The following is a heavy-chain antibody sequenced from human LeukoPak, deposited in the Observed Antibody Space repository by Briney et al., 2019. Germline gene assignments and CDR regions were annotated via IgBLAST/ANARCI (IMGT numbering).Heavy chain of an antibody. J-gene: IGHJ4*02. D-gene: IGHD3-22*01. Sequence: PSETLSLTCAVYGGSFSGYYWSWIRQPPGKGLEWIGEINHSGSTNYNPPLKSRVTISVDTSKNQFSLKLSSVTAADTAVYYCARGGDYYDSSGYDYFDYWGQGTLVTVSS. CDR1: GGSFSGYY. V-gene: IGHV4-34*01. CDR3: ARGGDYYDSSGYDYFDY. CDR2: INHSGST.